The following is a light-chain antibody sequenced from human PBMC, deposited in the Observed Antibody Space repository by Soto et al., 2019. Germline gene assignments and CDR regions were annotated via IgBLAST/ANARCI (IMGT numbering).Light chain of an antibody. J-gene: IGKJ5*01. V-gene: IGKV3-15*01. CDR3: QQYNNWPPIT. CDR2: GAS. CDR1: QSVRSS. Sequence: EVVMTQSPVTLSVSPGEIATLSFRASQSVRSSVAWYQQKPGQAPRLLFYGASTRATGIPARFSGSGSGTEFTLTISSLQSEDVAVYYCQQYNNWPPITFGQGTRLEIK.